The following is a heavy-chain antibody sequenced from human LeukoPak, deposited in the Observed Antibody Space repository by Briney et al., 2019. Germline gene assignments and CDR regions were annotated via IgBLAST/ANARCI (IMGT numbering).Heavy chain of an antibody. CDR1: GFTFTAYA. CDR2: ISGSGGST. J-gene: IGHJ4*02. V-gene: IGHV3-23*01. CDR3: AKKTVSGQYGDYFDY. Sequence: GGSLRLSRAASGFTFTAYAMSWVRQAPGQGLEWISAISGSGGSTYYADFVKGRFTISRDNSKNTLYLQMNSLRAEDTAVYYCAKKTVSGQYGDYFDYWGQGTLVTVSS. D-gene: IGHD6-25*01.